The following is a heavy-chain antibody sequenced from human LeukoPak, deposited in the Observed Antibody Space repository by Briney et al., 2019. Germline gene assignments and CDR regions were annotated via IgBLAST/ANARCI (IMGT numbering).Heavy chain of an antibody. V-gene: IGHV4-30-4*01. Sequence: SETLSLTCTVSGGSISSGDYYWSWIRQPPGKGLEWIGYIYYSGSTYYNPSLKSRVTISVDTSKNQFSLKLSSVTAADTAVYYCARDHIVVVPAAPYYYYYYGMDVWGQGTTVTVSS. CDR2: IYYSGST. CDR3: ARDHIVVVPAAPYYYYYYGMDV. D-gene: IGHD2-2*01. J-gene: IGHJ6*02. CDR1: GGSISSGDYY.